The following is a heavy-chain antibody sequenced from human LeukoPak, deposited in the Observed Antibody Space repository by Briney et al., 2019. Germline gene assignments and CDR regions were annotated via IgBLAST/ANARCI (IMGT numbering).Heavy chain of an antibody. V-gene: IGHV1-2*02. CDR3: ARAAPEPTVTTQREMDY. Sequence: ASVTLSFTAAGYTFTVYYMYWVRQAQGQGLELMGWINTNGGDTNYAQKYQGRVTRTRDTSIRTAYMELSRLGSDATAVYYCARAAPEPTVTTQREMDYWGQGTLVTVSS. J-gene: IGHJ4*02. CDR1: GYTFTVYY. D-gene: IGHD4-17*01. CDR2: INTNGGDT.